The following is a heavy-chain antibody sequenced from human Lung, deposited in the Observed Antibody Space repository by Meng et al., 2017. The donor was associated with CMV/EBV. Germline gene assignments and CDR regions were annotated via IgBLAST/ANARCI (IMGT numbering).Heavy chain of an antibody. D-gene: IGHD5-18*01. V-gene: IGHV3-21*01. CDR2: ISSSSSYI. CDR3: ARWERTAMDPYYDYGMDV. CDR1: GFTFSSYS. J-gene: IGHJ6*02. Sequence: GEXXKISCAASGFTFSSYSMNWVRQAPGKGLEWVSSISSSSSYIYYADSVKGRFTISRDNAKNSLYLQMNSLRAEDTAVYDCARWERTAMDPYYDYGMDVWGQGTTVTVSS.